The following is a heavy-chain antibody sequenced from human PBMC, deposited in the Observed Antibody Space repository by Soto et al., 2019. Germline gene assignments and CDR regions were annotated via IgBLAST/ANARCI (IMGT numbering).Heavy chain of an antibody. CDR2: INTDGSNT. CDR3: AREFCSGGNCYTYYFDP. CDR1: GLTFNRYW. J-gene: IGHJ5*02. D-gene: IGHD2-15*01. V-gene: IGHV3-74*01. Sequence: GGLRLSCAASGLTFNRYWMHWVRHAPGKGLVWVSHINTDGSNTNYADSVKGRFTISRDNAKSTLFLQMNSLRDEDTAVYYCAREFCSGGNCYTYYFDPWGQGIPVTVSS.